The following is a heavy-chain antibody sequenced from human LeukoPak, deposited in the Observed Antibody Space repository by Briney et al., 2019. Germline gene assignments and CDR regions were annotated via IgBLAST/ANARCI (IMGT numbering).Heavy chain of an antibody. CDR2: INPNSGGT. J-gene: IGHJ4*02. V-gene: IGHV1-2*06. CDR1: GYTFTGYY. CDR3: ARCRFEVVTELDY. D-gene: IGHD2-21*02. Sequence: ASVKVSCKASGYTFTGYYMHWVRQAPGQGLEWMGRINPNSGGTNYAQKFQGRVTMTRDTPISTAYMELSRLRSDDTAVYYCARCRFEVVTELDYWGQGTLVTVSS.